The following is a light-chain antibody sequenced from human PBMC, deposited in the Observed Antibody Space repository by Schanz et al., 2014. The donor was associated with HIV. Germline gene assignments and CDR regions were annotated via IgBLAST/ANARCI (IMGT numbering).Light chain of an antibody. V-gene: IGLV1-40*01. Sequence: QSVLTQPPSVSGAPGQRVTISCTGSSSNIGAGYHVQWYQQLPGTAPKLLIYGNSNRPSGVPDRFSGSKSGTSASLAITGLQADDEADYYCQSFDRLMRGLVFGGGTKLTVL. CDR2: GNS. CDR1: SSNIGAGYH. J-gene: IGLJ2*01. CDR3: QSFDRLMRGLV.